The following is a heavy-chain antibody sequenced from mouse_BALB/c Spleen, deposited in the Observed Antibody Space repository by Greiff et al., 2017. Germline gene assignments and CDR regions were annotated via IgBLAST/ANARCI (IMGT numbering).Heavy chain of an antibody. CDR3: ARSKVRRAMDY. D-gene: IGHD2-14*01. J-gene: IGHJ4*01. CDR1: GYTFSSYW. V-gene: IGHV1-9*01. CDR2: ILPGSGST. Sequence: QVQLKESGAELMKPGASVKISCKATGYTFSSYWIEWVKQRPGHGLEWIGEILPGSGSTNYNEKFKGKATFTADTSSNTAYMQLSSLTSEDSAVYYCARSKVRRAMDYWGQGTSVTVSS.